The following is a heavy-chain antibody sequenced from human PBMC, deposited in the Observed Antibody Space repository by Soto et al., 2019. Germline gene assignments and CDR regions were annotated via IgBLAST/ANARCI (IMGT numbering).Heavy chain of an antibody. V-gene: IGHV3-7*01. D-gene: IGHD3-10*01. CDR3: ARGRMVRGVTFYYYYYMDV. CDR1: GFTFSFYW. Sequence: EVQLVESGGGLVQPGGSLRLSCAASGFTFSFYWMSWVRQAPGKGLEWVANIKEDGSEKYYVDSVKGRFTISRDNAKNSLYLQMNSLRAEHTAVYYCARGRMVRGVTFYYYYYMDVWGKGTTVTVS. J-gene: IGHJ6*03. CDR2: IKEDGSEK.